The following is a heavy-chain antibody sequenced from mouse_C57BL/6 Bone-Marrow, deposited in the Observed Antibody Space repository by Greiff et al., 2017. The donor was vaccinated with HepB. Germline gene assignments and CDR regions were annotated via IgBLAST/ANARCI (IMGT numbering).Heavy chain of an antibody. J-gene: IGHJ2*01. V-gene: IGHV6-3*01. CDR1: GFTFSNYW. CDR2: IRLKSDNYAT. Sequence: EVKLMESGGGLVQPGGSMKLSCVASGFTFSNYWMNWVRQSPEKGLEWVAQIRLKSDNYATHYAESVKGRFTISRDDSKSSVYLQMNNLRAEDTGIYYCTGGSGYGDYWGQGTTLTVSS. D-gene: IGHD3-2*02. CDR3: TGGSGYGDY.